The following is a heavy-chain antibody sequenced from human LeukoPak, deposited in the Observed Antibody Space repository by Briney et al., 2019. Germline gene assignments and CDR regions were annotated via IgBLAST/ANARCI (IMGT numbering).Heavy chain of an antibody. CDR3: AKDRVGGYFVPIDP. D-gene: IGHD3-9*01. CDR1: GFTFRSDA. Sequence: GGSLRLSCAASGFTFRSDAMNWVRQAPGKGLEWVADITGSGAITHYADSVKGRFTISRDNSKNTLYLQMNSLRAEDTAVYYCAKDRVGGYFVPIDPWGQGTLVTVSS. J-gene: IGHJ5*02. V-gene: IGHV3-23*01. CDR2: ITGSGAIT.